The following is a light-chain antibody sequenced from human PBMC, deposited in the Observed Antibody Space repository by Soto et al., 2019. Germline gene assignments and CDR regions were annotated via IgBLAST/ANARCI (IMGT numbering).Light chain of an antibody. V-gene: IGKV3-15*01. Sequence: EIVMTHSPATLSVSPWEIATLSCGASQSVSSNLAWYQQKPGQAPRLLIYGASTRATGVTARFRGGGSGTEFTLTISSLQSEDSAVYYCQQYHKSPPITFGQGTRL. CDR3: QQYHKSPPIT. CDR1: QSVSSN. CDR2: GAS. J-gene: IGKJ5*01.